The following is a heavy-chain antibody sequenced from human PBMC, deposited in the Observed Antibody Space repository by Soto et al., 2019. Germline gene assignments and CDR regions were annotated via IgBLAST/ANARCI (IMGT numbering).Heavy chain of an antibody. D-gene: IGHD2-15*01. CDR1: GFTFSSYA. Sequence: QVQLVESGGGVVQPGRSLRLSCAASGFTFSSYAMHWVRQAPGKGLEWVAVISYDGSNKYYADSVKGRFTISRDNSKNTLYLKMNSLRAEDTAVYYCARGNIVVVVAATWGSCDYWGQGTLVTVSS. V-gene: IGHV3-30-3*01. J-gene: IGHJ4*02. CDR3: ARGNIVVVVAATWGSCDY. CDR2: ISYDGSNK.